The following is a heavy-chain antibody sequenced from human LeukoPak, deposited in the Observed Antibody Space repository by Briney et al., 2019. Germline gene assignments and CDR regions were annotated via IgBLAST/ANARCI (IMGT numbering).Heavy chain of an antibody. D-gene: IGHD2-21*02. Sequence: SVKVSCKASGGTFSSYAISWVRQAPGQGLEWMGGIVPIFGTANYAQKFQGRVTITADESTSTAYMELSSLRSEDTAVYYCARASIAYCGGDCYSDFDYWGQGTLVTVSS. CDR3: ARASIAYCGGDCYSDFDY. J-gene: IGHJ4*02. CDR1: GGTFSSYA. CDR2: IVPIFGTA. V-gene: IGHV1-69*01.